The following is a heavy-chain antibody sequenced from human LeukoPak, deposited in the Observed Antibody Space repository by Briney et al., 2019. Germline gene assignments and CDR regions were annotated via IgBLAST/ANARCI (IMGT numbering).Heavy chain of an antibody. Sequence: SETLSLTCAVYGGSFSGYYWSWIRQPPGKGLEWIGEINHSGSTNYNPSLKSRVTISVDTSKNQFSLKLSSVTAADTAVYYCARDSPYSGNYSPIDYWGQGTLVTVSS. CDR3: ARDSPYSGNYSPIDY. J-gene: IGHJ4*02. V-gene: IGHV4-34*01. D-gene: IGHD1-26*01. CDR1: GGSFSGYY. CDR2: INHSGST.